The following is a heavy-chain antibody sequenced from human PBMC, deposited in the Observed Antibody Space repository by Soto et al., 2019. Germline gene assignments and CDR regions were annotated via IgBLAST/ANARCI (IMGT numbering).Heavy chain of an antibody. CDR1: GGALSGYC. V-gene: IGHV4-34*01. J-gene: IGHJ6*03. D-gene: IGHD3-9*01. CDR2: INHSGTT. CDR3: ASYHYLDLWTGSRHYMDV. Sequence: QVHLEQWGAGLLNPSETLSLTCAVYGGALSGYCWSWVRQSPGKGLEWIGEINHSGTTNYNPSLKTRVTISADTSKHQFSLRLSSLTAADSAVYYCASYHYLDLWTGSRHYMDVWGRGTTVTVSS.